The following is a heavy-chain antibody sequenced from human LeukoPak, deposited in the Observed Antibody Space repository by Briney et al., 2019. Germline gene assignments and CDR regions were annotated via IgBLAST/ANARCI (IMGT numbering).Heavy chain of an antibody. CDR3: ARDPRYSSRLLGYFDY. V-gene: IGHV3-21*01. D-gene: IGHD6-13*01. CDR2: ISSSSSYI. Sequence: GGSLRLSCAASGFTFSSYSMNWVRQAPGKGLEWVSSISSSSSYIYYADSVKGRFTISRDNAKNSLYLQMNSLRAEDTAVYYCARDPRYSSRLLGYFDYWGQGTLVTVSS. J-gene: IGHJ4*02. CDR1: GFTFSSYS.